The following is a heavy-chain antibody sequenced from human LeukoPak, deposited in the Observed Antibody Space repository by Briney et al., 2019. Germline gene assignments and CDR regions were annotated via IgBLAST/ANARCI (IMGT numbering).Heavy chain of an antibody. Sequence: GGSLRLSCAASGFTYSRYWMSWVRQAPGKGLEWVANIKQDGSEKYYVNSVKGRFTISRDNAKNSLYLQMNSLRAEDTAVYYCARDHHLEWQFSDAFGIWGQGTMVTVSS. V-gene: IGHV3-7*01. D-gene: IGHD3-3*01. CDR3: ARDHHLEWQFSDAFGI. J-gene: IGHJ3*02. CDR1: GFTYSRYW. CDR2: IKQDGSEK.